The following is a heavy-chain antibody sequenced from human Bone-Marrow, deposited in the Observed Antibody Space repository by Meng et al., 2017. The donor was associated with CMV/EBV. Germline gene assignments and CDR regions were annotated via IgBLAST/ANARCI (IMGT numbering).Heavy chain of an antibody. CDR2: IYYSGST. Sequence: SETLSLTCTVSGGSISSGGYYWSWIRQHPGKGLEWIGYIYYSGSTYYNPSLKSRVTISVDTSKNQFSLKLSSVTAADTAVYYCARPPARTRGYYFDYWGQGTLVTVSS. J-gene: IGHJ4*02. V-gene: IGHV4-31*03. CDR3: ARPPARTRGYYFDY. D-gene: IGHD1-7*01. CDR1: GGSISSGGYY.